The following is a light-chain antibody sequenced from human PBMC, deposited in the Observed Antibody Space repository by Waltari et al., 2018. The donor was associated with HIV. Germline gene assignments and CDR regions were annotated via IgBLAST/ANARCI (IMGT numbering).Light chain of an antibody. V-gene: IGKV3-20*01. CDR3: QQYGRSPIT. J-gene: IGKJ5*01. Sequence: EIVLTQSPDTLSVSTGQSATLSCRASQSISASQLAWYQQKPGQAPRLVIYGASTRATGIPDRFSGSGSGTDFALTISRLEPEDSAVFYCQQYGRSPITFGLGTRLEIK. CDR2: GAS. CDR1: QSISASQ.